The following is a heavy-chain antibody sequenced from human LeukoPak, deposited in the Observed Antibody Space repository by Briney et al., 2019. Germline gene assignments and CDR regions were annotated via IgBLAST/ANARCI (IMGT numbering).Heavy chain of an antibody. Sequence: SETLSLTCTVSGDSVSNDDYFWSWTRQPPGEGLEWIGYIYYSAGTYYNPSLKSRVTMSIDTSRNQFSLRLSSVTAADTAVYSCGRGMRYSGSYVVEYWGQGTLVTVSS. D-gene: IGHD1-26*01. J-gene: IGHJ4*02. CDR2: IYYSAGT. V-gene: IGHV4-30-4*01. CDR1: GDSVSNDDYF. CDR3: GRGMRYSGSYVVEY.